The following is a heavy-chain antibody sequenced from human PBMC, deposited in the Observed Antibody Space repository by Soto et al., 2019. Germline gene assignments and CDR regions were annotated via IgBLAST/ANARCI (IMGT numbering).Heavy chain of an antibody. Sequence: QVQLVQSGAEVKKPGASVKVSCKASGYTFTSYYMHWVRQAPGQGLEWMGIINPSGGSTSYAQKFRGRVTRTRATSSSSVEMELSSLRSAETAVYYCWRVGGSRGYLVSPPLDFWGQGTVVTVSS. J-gene: IGHJ4*02. CDR2: INPSGGST. CDR3: WRVGGSRGYLVSPPLDF. V-gene: IGHV1-46*01. CDR1: GYTFTSYY. D-gene: IGHD3-22*01.